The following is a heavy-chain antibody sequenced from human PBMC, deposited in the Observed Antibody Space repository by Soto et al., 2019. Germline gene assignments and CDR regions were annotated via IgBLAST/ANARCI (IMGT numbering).Heavy chain of an antibody. CDR3: ATGSYGSAGYNTRARGNWFDP. D-gene: IGHD3-10*01. V-gene: IGHV3-23*01. CDR2: ISASGVST. Sequence: GGSLRLSCASSGLTLSSYAMSWVRRAPGKGLEWVSAISASGVSTYYADSVKGRFTISRDDSKNTLYLQMSSLSAKDTAVYYCATGSYGSAGYNTRARGNWFDPWGQGTLVTVSS. CDR1: GLTLSSYA. J-gene: IGHJ5*02.